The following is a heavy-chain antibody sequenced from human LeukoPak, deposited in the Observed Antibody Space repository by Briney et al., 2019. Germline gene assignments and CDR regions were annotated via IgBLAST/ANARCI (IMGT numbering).Heavy chain of an antibody. D-gene: IGHD3-3*01. J-gene: IGHJ4*02. CDR1: GLTFSSHW. V-gene: IGHV3-48*02. CDR2: ISSSSSTM. CDR3: ARDGTIFGVVMDY. Sequence: GGSLRLSCAASGLTFSSHWMNWVRQAPGKGLEWVSYISSSSSTMSYADSVKGRFTISRDNAKNSLYLQMNSLSDEDTAVYYCARDGTIFGVVMDYWGQGTLVTVSS.